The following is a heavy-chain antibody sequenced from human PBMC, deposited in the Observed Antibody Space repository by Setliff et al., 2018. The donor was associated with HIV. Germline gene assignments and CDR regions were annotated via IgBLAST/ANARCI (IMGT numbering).Heavy chain of an antibody. CDR1: GYAISSSGYY. Sequence: SETLSLTCAVSGYAISSSGYYWGWIRQPPGKGLEWIGSIYHSGSTYYNPSLKSRVTLSVDTSKNQFSLKLSSVTAADTALYYCARQIETYYYASSGYPAYFDYWGQGTLVTVSS. V-gene: IGHV4-38-2*01. D-gene: IGHD3-22*01. CDR3: ARQIETYYYASSGYPAYFDY. J-gene: IGHJ4*02. CDR2: IYHSGST.